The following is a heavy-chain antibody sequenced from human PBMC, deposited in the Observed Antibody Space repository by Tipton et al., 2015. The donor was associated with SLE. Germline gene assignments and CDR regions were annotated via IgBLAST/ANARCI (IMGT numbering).Heavy chain of an antibody. CDR2: IYYSGST. CDR1: GGSITSGAYY. CDR3: ARSRRETYWWESFDI. V-gene: IGHV4-61*08. D-gene: IGHD1-26*01. Sequence: TLSLTCAVSGGSITSGAYYWSWIRQPPGKGLEWIGYIYYSGSTSYNPSLKSRVTTSADTSKSQLSLKLTSVTAADTAVYYCARSRRETYWWESFDIWGQGTTVTISS. J-gene: IGHJ3*02.